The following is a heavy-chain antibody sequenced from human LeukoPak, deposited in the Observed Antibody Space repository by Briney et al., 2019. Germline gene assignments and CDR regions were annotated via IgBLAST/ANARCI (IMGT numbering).Heavy chain of an antibody. Sequence: GGSPRLSCAASGFTFSTYCMHWVRQAPGKGPMWVSRICPDGTVTNYADSVKARFIISRDNARNTVYLQMNSLRVEDTAVYYCVRDFRSADYWGQGTLVTVSS. CDR2: ICPDGTVT. J-gene: IGHJ4*02. CDR3: VRDFRSADY. CDR1: GFTFSTYC. V-gene: IGHV3-74*01.